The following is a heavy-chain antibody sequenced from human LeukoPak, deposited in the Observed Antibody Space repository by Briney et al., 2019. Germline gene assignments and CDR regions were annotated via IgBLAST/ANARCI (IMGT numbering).Heavy chain of an antibody. J-gene: IGHJ4*02. V-gene: IGHV3-66*02. D-gene: IGHD5-12*01. Sequence: GGSLRLSYASSGFTLSSNYMIWVRQAPGKGREWVSVIYSGGSTYYADSVNGRFTISRDNSKNTLYLQMNSLRAEDTAVYYCARDPAFAVATFFDYWGQGTLVTVSS. CDR2: IYSGGST. CDR3: ARDPAFAVATFFDY. CDR1: GFTLSSNY.